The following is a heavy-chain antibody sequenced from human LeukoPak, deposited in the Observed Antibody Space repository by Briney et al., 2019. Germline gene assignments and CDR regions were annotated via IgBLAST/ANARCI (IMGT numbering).Heavy chain of an antibody. CDR1: GGSISSGGYY. V-gene: IGHV4-31*03. D-gene: IGHD2-15*01. CDR2: IYYSGST. CDR3: ARGPSLVVVAATRLYYFDY. J-gene: IGHJ4*02. Sequence: PSETLSLTCTVSGGSISSGGYYWSWIRQHPGKGLEWIGYIYYSGSTYYNPSLKSRVTISVDTSKNQFSLKLSSVTAADTAVYYCARGPSLVVVAATRLYYFDYWGQGTLVTVSS.